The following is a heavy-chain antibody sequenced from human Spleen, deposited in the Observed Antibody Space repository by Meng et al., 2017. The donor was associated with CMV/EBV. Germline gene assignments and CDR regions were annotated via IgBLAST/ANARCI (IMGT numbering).Heavy chain of an antibody. CDR3: ARDRGAAAGTGYFQH. J-gene: IGHJ1*01. Sequence: GESLKISCAASGFTFSSYAMHWVRQAPGKGLEWVAFIRYDGSNKYYADSVKGRFTISRDNSKNTLYLQMNSLRAEDTAVYYCARDRGAAAGTGYFQHWGQGTLVTVSS. D-gene: IGHD6-13*01. CDR2: IRYDGSNK. CDR1: GFTFSSYA. V-gene: IGHV3-30*02.